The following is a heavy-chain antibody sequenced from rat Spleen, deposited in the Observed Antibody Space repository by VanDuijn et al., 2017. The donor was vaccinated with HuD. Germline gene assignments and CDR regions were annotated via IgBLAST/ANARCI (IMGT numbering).Heavy chain of an antibody. CDR1: FYSITSSYR. J-gene: IGHJ2*01. V-gene: IGHV3-3*01. CDR3: TTGGYYGYTDYFDY. CDR2: IDSAGST. Sequence: EVQLQESGPGLVKPSQSLSLTCSVTFYSITSSYRWSWVRKFPGNKLEWMGYIDSAGSTNYNPSLKSRISITRDTSKNQFFLQVNSVTTEDTATYYCTTGGYYGYTDYFDYWGQGVMVTVSS. D-gene: IGHD1-9*01.